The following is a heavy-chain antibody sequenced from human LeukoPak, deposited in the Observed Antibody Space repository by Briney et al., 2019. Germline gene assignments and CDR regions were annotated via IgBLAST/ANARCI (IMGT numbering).Heavy chain of an antibody. J-gene: IGHJ4*02. CDR1: GGSISSSSYY. V-gene: IGHV4-31*03. CDR3: ARGGEYGSGSYLYYFDY. CDR2: IYYSGST. Sequence: SETLSLTCTVSGGSISSSSYYWGWIRQHPGKGLEWIGYIYYSGSTYYNPSLKSRVTISVDTSKNQFSLKLSSVTAADTAVYYCARGGEYGSGSYLYYFDYWGQGTLVTVSS. D-gene: IGHD3-10*01.